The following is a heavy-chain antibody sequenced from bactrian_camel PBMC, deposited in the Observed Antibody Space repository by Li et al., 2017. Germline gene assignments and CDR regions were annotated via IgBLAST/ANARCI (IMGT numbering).Heavy chain of an antibody. Sequence: HVQLVESGGGSVQPGGSLTLSCEASVNIDTWSMGWFRQGSGEDRQAVAVIEEDGSTTYAESVKGRFAISKDSAKNTLYLQMNRLKPEDSDIYYCAADEIGVVAGIYPNVYNSWGQGTQVTVS. J-gene: IGHJ4*01. V-gene: IGHV3S53*01. CDR3: AADEIGVVAGIYPNVYNS. CDR2: IEEDGST. D-gene: IGHD7*01. CDR1: VNIDTWS.